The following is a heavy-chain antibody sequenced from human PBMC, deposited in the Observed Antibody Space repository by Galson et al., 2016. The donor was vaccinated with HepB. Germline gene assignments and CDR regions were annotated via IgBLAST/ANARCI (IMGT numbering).Heavy chain of an antibody. J-gene: IGHJ4*02. D-gene: IGHD2/OR15-2a*01. V-gene: IGHV4-59*01. CDR2: ISNSGST. Sequence: ETLSLTCTVSGVSSRTYYWNWIRQAPGKGLEWIGYISNSGSTNYNPTLKSRFTISVETSKNHFSLKLSSVNDADTAVYYCASTFQGAYWGQGTLVTVSS. CDR3: ASTFQGAY. CDR1: GVSSRTYY.